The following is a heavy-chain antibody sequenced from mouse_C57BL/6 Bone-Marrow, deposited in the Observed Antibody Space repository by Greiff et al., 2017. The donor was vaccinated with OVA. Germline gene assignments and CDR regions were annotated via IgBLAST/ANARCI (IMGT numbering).Heavy chain of an antibody. CDR1: GFKIKDDD. CDR3: TTWVFITSVVDD. CDR2: IDPENGDT. V-gene: IGHV14-4*01. J-gene: IGHJ2*01. Sequence: EVQLQQSGAELVRPGASVKLSCTASGFKIKDDDMHWVKQRPEQGLEWIGWIDPENGDTEYASKFQGKATITADTSSNTAYLQLSSLTSEDTAVDYCTTWVFITSVVDDWGQGTTLTVSS. D-gene: IGHD1-1*01.